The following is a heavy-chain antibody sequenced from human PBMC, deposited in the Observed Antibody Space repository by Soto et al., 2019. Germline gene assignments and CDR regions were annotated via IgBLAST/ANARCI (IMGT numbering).Heavy chain of an antibody. CDR2: IYYSGST. V-gene: IGHV4-39*01. CDR1: GGSISSSSYY. J-gene: IGHJ4*02. D-gene: IGHD5-18*01. CDR3: ARPVGYSYSKGYYFDY. Sequence: PSATLSLTCTVSGGSISSSSYYWGWIRQPPGKGLEWIGSIYYSGSTYYNPSLKSRVTISVDTSKNQFSLKLSSVTAADTAVYYRARPVGYSYSKGYYFDYWGQGTLVNVS.